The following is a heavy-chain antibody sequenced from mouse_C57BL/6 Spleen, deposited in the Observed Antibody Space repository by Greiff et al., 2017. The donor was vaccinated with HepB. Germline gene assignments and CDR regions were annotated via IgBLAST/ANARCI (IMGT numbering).Heavy chain of an antibody. CDR3: ARHGLGPCDY. Sequence: EVKLVESGGDLVKPGGSLKLSCAASGFPFSSYGMSWVRQTPDKRLEWVATISSGGSYTYYPDSVKGRYPIARDTAKNTLYLQMSSLKSEDTAMYYFARHGLGPCDYWGQGTTRTDSS. V-gene: IGHV5-6*02. J-gene: IGHJ2*01. CDR1: GFPFSSYG. CDR2: ISSGGSYT. D-gene: IGHD4-1*01.